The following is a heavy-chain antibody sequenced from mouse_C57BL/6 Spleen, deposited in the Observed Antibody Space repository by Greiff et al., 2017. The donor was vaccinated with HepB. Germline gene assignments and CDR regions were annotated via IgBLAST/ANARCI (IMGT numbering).Heavy chain of an antibody. D-gene: IGHD2-3*01. V-gene: IGHV1-55*01. CDR2: IYPGSGST. Sequence: PGQGLEWIGDIYPGSGSTNYNEKFKSKATLTVDTSSSTAYMQLSSLTSEDSAVYYCARRDYDGYYEGYWGQGTTLTVSS. CDR3: ARRDYDGYYEGY. J-gene: IGHJ2*01.